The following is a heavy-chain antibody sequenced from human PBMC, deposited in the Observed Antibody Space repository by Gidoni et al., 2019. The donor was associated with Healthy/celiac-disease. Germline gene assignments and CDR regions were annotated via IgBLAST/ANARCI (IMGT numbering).Heavy chain of an antibody. Sequence: QVQLVQSGAEVTTPGASVKVSCKASGYTFTRYDINWVRQATGQGLEWMGWMNPNSGNTGYAQKFQGRVTMTRNTSISTAYMELSSLRSEDTAVYYCARGPSYYYGSGRGMDVWGQGTTVTVSS. CDR3: ARGPSYYYGSGRGMDV. V-gene: IGHV1-8*02. CDR1: GYTFTRYD. D-gene: IGHD3-10*01. CDR2: MNPNSGNT. J-gene: IGHJ6*02.